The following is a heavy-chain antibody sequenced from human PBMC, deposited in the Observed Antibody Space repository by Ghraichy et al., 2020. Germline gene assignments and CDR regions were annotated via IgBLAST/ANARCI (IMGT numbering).Heavy chain of an antibody. D-gene: IGHD5/OR15-5a*01. CDR3: AKAPPSAAGFVFAPSLDY. Sequence: GGSLRLSCAASGFTFSSYDMSWVRQAPGKGLEWVSAISGSGGSTYYADSVKGRFTISRDNSKNTLYLQMDSLRAEDTAVYYCAKAPPSAAGFVFAPSLDYWGKGTLVTVSS. CDR2: ISGSGGST. J-gene: IGHJ4*02. V-gene: IGHV3-23*01. CDR1: GFTFSSYD.